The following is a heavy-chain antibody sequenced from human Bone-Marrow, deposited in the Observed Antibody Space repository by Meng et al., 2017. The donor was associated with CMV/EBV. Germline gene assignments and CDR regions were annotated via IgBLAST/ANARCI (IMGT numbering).Heavy chain of an antibody. CDR3: AGRYYYDSSGYYWLDY. Sequence: GFSFSGYAMGWVRQAPGRGREWVSDISGSGGSTYYAGSVKGQFTISRDNSKNTLYLQMSSLRAEDTAVYYCAGRYYYDSSGYYWLDYWGQGTLVTVSS. CDR1: GFSFSGYA. D-gene: IGHD3-22*01. J-gene: IGHJ4*02. V-gene: IGHV3-23*01. CDR2: ISGSGGST.